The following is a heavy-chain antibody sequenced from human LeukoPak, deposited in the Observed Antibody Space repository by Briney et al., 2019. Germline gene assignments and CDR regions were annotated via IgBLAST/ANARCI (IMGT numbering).Heavy chain of an antibody. CDR2: ISAYNGNT. V-gene: IGHV1-18*01. Sequence: ASVKVSCKASGYTFTSYGISWVRQAPGQGLEWMGWISAYNGNTNYAQKLQGRVTITADKSTSTAYMELSSLRSEDTAVYYCAREVVTAIKFRADKYYFDYWGQGTLVTVSS. CDR1: GYTFTSYG. D-gene: IGHD2-21*02. CDR3: AREVVTAIKFRADKYYFDY. J-gene: IGHJ4*02.